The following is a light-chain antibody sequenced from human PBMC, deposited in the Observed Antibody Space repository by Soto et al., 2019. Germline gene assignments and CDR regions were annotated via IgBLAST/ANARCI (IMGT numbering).Light chain of an antibody. J-gene: IGLJ3*02. CDR2: EVN. CDR3: SAYSSDTIGV. CDR1: SSDIGRYIY. V-gene: IGLV2-14*01. Sequence: ALTQPASVSGSPGQLVTISCTGTSSDIGRYIYVSWYKHLPGKAPQLILFEVNNRASGISTRFSGSKSGNTASLTISGLQGEDEADYYCSAYSSDTIGVFGGGTKLTVL.